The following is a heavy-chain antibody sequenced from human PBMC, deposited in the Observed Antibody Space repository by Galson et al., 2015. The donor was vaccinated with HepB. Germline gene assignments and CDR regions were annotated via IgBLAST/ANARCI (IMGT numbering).Heavy chain of an antibody. Sequence: SLRLSCAASEFTFSTYWMTWVRQAPGKGLEWVANINRGGNDKYYVDSVKGRFTISRDNTKNSLYLRMNSLRADDTAIYYCARDLDIVEVSNIHYDALDIWGQGTMVTVSS. CDR3: ARDLDIVEVSNIHYDALDI. CDR1: EFTFSTYW. CDR2: INRGGNDK. D-gene: IGHD2-2*01. V-gene: IGHV3-7*01. J-gene: IGHJ3*02.